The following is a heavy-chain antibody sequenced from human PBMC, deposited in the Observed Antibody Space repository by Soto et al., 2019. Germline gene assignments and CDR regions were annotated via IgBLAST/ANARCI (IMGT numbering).Heavy chain of an antibody. CDR2: IYYSGST. J-gene: IGHJ3*02. V-gene: IGHV4-39*01. CDR1: GGSISSYY. D-gene: IGHD6-13*01. CDR3: ARLYSSSWYSKDDAFDI. Sequence: PSETLSLTCTVSGGSISSYYWGWIRQPPGKGLEWIGSIYYSGSTYYNPSLKSRVTISVDTSKNQFSLKLSSVTAADTAVYYCARLYSSSWYSKDDAFDIWGQGTMVTVSS.